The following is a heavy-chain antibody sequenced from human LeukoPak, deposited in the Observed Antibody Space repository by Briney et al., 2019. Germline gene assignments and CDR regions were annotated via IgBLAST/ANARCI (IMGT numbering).Heavy chain of an antibody. CDR1: GFTFSSYA. CDR2: ISGSGGST. Sequence: PGGSLRLSCAASGFTFSSYAMSWVRQARGKGLEWVSAISGSGGSTHYADSVKGRFTISRDNSKNTLYLQMNSLRAEDTAVYYCAKDQKIVVVVAATCFDPWGQGTLVTVSS. CDR3: AKDQKIVVVVAATCFDP. V-gene: IGHV3-23*01. J-gene: IGHJ5*02. D-gene: IGHD2-15*01.